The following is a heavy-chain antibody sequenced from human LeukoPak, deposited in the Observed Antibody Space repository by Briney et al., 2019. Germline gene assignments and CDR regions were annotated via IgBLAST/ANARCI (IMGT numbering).Heavy chain of an antibody. V-gene: IGHV3-33*08. Sequence: PGGSLRLSCAASGFTVSSNYMSWVRQAPGKGLEWVALIWYDGSNRYYADSVKGRFTISRDNSKNTLYLQMNSLRAEDTAVYYCAGSYYNVFDYWGQGTLVTVSS. J-gene: IGHJ4*02. CDR1: GFTVSSNY. CDR2: IWYDGSNR. CDR3: AGSYYNVFDY. D-gene: IGHD3-10*01.